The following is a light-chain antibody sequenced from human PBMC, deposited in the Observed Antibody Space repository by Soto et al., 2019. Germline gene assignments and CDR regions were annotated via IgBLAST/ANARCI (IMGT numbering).Light chain of an antibody. CDR1: HSVSST. V-gene: IGKV3-15*01. CDR2: AAS. Sequence: EIVMTQSPDTLSVSPGERATLFCRASHSVSSTVAWYQHRPGQDPRLLIYAASTRATGIPARFSGSGSGTELTLPISSLQSEDFAVYYCQQYNDWLTFGGGPTVDIK. CDR3: QQYNDWLT. J-gene: IGKJ4*01.